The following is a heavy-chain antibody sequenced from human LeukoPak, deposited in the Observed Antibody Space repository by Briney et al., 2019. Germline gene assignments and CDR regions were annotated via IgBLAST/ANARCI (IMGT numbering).Heavy chain of an antibody. J-gene: IGHJ4*02. CDR2: IYYSGST. CDR3: AGLNITIFGVVPG. Sequence: SETLSLTCTVSGGSVSSGSYYWSWIRQPPGKGLEWIGYIYYSGSTNYNPSLKSRVTISVDTSKDQFSLKLSSVTAADTAVYYCAGLNITIFGVVPGGGQGTLVTVSS. CDR1: GGSVSSGSYY. V-gene: IGHV4-61*01. D-gene: IGHD3-3*01.